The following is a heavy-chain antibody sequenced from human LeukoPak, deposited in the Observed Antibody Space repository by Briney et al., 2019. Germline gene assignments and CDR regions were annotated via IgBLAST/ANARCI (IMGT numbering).Heavy chain of an antibody. CDR3: ARGSTVTTFHY. CDR1: GYTFTTYG. CDR2: MNPNSGNT. J-gene: IGHJ4*02. V-gene: IGHV1-8*02. D-gene: IGHD4-17*01. Sequence: ASVKVSCKASGYTFTTYGISWVRQATGQGLEWMGWMNPNSGNTGYAQKFQGRVTMTRNTSISTAYMELSSLRSEDTAVYYCARGSTVTTFHYWGQGTLVTVSS.